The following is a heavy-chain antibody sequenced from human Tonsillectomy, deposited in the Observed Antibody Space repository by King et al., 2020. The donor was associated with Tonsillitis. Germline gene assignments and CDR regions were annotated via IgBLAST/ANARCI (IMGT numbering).Heavy chain of an antibody. V-gene: IGHV1-69*01. CDR2: IIPIFGTA. D-gene: IGHD6-13*01. Sequence: VQLVESGAEVKKPGSSVKVSCKASGGTFSSYAISWVRQAPGQGLDWMGGIIPIFGTANYAQKFQGRVTITADESTSTAYMELSSLRSEDTAAYYCAREGQSSSYAFDIWGQGTMVTVSS. CDR1: GGTFSSYA. J-gene: IGHJ3*02. CDR3: AREGQSSSYAFDI.